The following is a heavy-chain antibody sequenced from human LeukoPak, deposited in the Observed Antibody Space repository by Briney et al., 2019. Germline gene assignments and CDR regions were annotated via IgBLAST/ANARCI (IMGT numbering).Heavy chain of an antibody. J-gene: IGHJ4*02. CDR3: ARGFWIAAAPTD. V-gene: IGHV4-34*01. D-gene: IGHD6-13*01. Sequence: PSETLSLTCAVYGGSFSSYYWSWIRQPPGKGLEWIGAINHSGSTNYNPSLKSRVTISVDTSKNQFSLKLSSVTAADTAVYYCARGFWIAAAPTDWGQGTLVTVSS. CDR2: INHSGST. CDR1: GGSFSSYY.